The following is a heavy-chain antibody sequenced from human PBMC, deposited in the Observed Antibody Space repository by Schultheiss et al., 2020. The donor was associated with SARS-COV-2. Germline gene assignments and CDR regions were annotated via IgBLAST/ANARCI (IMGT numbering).Heavy chain of an antibody. Sequence: GGSLRLSCKGSGYSFTSYWIGWVRQMPGKGLEWMGIIYPGDSDTRYSPSFQGQVTISADKSISTAYLQWSSLRAEDTAVYYCARGPIVYCSSTSCTPLWYFDLWGRGTLVTVSS. CDR3: ARGPIVYCSSTSCTPLWYFDL. CDR2: IYPGDSDT. J-gene: IGHJ2*01. CDR1: GYSFTSYW. V-gene: IGHV5-51*01. D-gene: IGHD2-2*01.